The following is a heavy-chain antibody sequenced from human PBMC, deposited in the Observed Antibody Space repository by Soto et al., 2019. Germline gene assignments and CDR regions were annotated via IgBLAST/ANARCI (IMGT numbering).Heavy chain of an antibody. J-gene: IGHJ5*02. V-gene: IGHV4-30-4*01. CDR3: ARDTPRGNWFDP. Sequence: SETLSLTCTVSGGSISSGDYYWSWIRQPPGKGLEWIGYIYYSGSTYYNPSLKSRVTISVDTSKNQFSLKLSSVTAADTAVYYCARDTPRGNWFDPWGQGTLVTVSS. CDR1: GGSISSGDYY. CDR2: IYYSGST.